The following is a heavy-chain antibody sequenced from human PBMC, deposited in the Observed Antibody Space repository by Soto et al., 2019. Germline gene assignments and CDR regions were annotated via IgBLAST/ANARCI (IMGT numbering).Heavy chain of an antibody. Sequence: ASVKVSCKASGYTFTSYDINWVRQATGQGLEWMGWMNPNSGNTGYAQKFQGRVTMTRNTSISTAYMELSSLRSEDTAVYYCERGGGSSSWYGNYYYGIDFWGQGTPVTVSS. CDR2: MNPNSGNT. CDR1: GYTFTSYD. CDR3: ERGGGSSSWYGNYYYGIDF. J-gene: IGHJ6*02. V-gene: IGHV1-8*01. D-gene: IGHD6-13*01.